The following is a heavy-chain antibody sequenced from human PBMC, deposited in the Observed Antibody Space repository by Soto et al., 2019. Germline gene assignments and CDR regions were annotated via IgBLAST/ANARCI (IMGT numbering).Heavy chain of an antibody. CDR2: ISGSGGSK. CDR3: ANVVLTSNYDWFEP. CDR1: GFTFSSYA. V-gene: IGHV3-23*01. Sequence: GGSLRLSCAASGFTFSSYAMGWVRQAPGKGLEWVSAISGSGGSKYYADSVKGRFTISRDNSKNTLYLQMNSLRAEDTAVYYCANVVLTSNYDWFEPWGQGTLVTVSS. D-gene: IGHD4-4*01. J-gene: IGHJ5*02.